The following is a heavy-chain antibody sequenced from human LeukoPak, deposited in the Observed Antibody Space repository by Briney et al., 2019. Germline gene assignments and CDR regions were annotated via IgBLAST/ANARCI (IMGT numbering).Heavy chain of an antibody. D-gene: IGHD2/OR15-2a*01. J-gene: IGHJ4*02. CDR2: INTDGIST. CDR1: GFTFSSYW. V-gene: IGHV3-74*01. Sequence: GGSLRLSCAASGFTFSSYWMHWVRQAPGKGLVWVSRINTDGISTSYADSVKGRFTISGDNAKNTLYLQMNSLRAEDTAAYYCARFSRGNPDYWGQGTLVTVSS. CDR3: ARFSRGNPDY.